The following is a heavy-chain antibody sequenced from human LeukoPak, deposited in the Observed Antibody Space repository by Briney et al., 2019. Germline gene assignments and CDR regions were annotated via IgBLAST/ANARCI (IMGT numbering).Heavy chain of an antibody. CDR1: GFTFSSYW. CDR3: AVGYDWGDDAFDI. J-gene: IGHJ3*02. CDR2: INSDGSST. Sequence: GGSLRLSCAASGFTFSSYWMHWVRQAPGKGLXXXSRINSDGSSTSYADSVKGRFTISRDNAKNTLYLQMNSLRAEDTAVYYCAVGYDWGDDAFDIWGQGTMVTVSS. D-gene: IGHD5-12*01. V-gene: IGHV3-74*01.